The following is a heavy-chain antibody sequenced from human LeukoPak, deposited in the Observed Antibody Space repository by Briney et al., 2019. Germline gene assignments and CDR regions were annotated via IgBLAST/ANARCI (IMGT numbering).Heavy chain of an antibody. CDR3: AGYSYGVRPS. CDR2: TYYRSMWYN. Sequence: SQTLSLTCAISGDSVSSNSVTWNWIRQSPSRGLEWLGRTYYRSMWYNDYAVSVRGRITVNPDTSKNQFSLHLNSVTPEDTAVYYCAGYSYGVRPSWGQGTLVTVSS. CDR1: GDSVSSNSVT. D-gene: IGHD5-18*01. V-gene: IGHV6-1*01. J-gene: IGHJ5*02.